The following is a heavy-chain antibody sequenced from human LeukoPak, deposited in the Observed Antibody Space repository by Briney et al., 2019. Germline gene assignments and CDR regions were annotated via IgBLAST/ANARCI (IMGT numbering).Heavy chain of an antibody. D-gene: IGHD3-10*01. Sequence: GGSLRLSCAASGFTFSSYSMNWVRQAPGKGLEWVSYISSSSSTIYYADSVKRRFTISRDSAKNSLFLQMNSLRDGDTAVYYCAKTRTGYYGMDVWGQGTTVTVSS. V-gene: IGHV3-48*02. CDR3: AKTRTGYYGMDV. J-gene: IGHJ6*02. CDR2: ISSSSSTI. CDR1: GFTFSSYS.